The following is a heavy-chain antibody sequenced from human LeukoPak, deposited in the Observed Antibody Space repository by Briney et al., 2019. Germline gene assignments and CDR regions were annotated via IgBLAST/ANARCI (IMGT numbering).Heavy chain of an antibody. D-gene: IGHD6-19*01. Sequence: SETLSLTCTVSGASISSSRYYWGWIRQPPGKGLEWIGTIYYSGSTYYNPSLKSRVTISVDTSKNQFSLKVSSVTAADTAVYYCARDLRSGWLLDYWGQGTLVTVSS. V-gene: IGHV4-39*02. J-gene: IGHJ4*02. CDR1: GASISSSRYY. CDR3: ARDLRSGWLLDY. CDR2: IYYSGST.